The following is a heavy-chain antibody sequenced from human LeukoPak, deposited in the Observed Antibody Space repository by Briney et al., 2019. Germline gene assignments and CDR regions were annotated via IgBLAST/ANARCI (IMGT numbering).Heavy chain of an antibody. CDR2: IYSGGST. CDR3: ARSIGYSSSPVDY. J-gene: IGHJ4*02. D-gene: IGHD6-6*01. CDR1: GFTVSSNY. Sequence: PGGSLRLSCAASGFTVSSNYMSWVRQAPGKGLEWVSVIYSGGSTYYADSVKGRFTISRDNSKNMLYLQMNSLRAEDTAVYYCARSIGYSSSPVDYWGQGTLVTVSS. V-gene: IGHV3-66*01.